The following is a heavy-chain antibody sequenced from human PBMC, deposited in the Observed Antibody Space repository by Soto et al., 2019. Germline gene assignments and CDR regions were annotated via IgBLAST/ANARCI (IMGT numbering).Heavy chain of an antibody. Sequence: QVQLVESGGGGVQPGKSVRLSCAASGFRFGAYAMHWVRQAPGKGLEWVAVISEDGSRKYYRDSVKGRFTISRDNSKITLFLQMDRLRLEDTAVYSCAKVREDLVLLVALDTWGQGTRVTVSS. CDR1: GFRFGAYA. D-gene: IGHD5-12*01. V-gene: IGHV3-30*18. J-gene: IGHJ5*02. CDR3: AKVREDLVLLVALDT. CDR2: ISEDGSRK.